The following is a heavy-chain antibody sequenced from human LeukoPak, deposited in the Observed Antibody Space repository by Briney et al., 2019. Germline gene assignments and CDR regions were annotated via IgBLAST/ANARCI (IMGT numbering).Heavy chain of an antibody. V-gene: IGHV1-8*01. CDR1: GCTLTSYD. CDR2: MNPNRGNT. CDR3: ARGKFAYRYSYGHNYYYYYMDV. D-gene: IGHD5-18*01. J-gene: IGHJ6*03. Sequence: ASVKVSCKASGCTLTSYDINGVRQATGQGREWMGCMNPNRGNTGYAQKFQGRVTMTRNTSISTAYMDLSSVRSEDTAVYYCARGKFAYRYSYGHNYYYYYMDVWGKGTTVTVSS.